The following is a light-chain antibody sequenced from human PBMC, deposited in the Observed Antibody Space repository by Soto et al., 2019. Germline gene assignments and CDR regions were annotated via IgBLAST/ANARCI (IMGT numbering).Light chain of an antibody. CDR2: EVR. Sequence: QSVLTQPASVSGSRGQSITLSCTGTSSDVGGYHFVSWYQQHPGKAPKLIISEVRNRPSGVSDRFSGSRSGNTASLTISGLQPEDEADYYCTSFTLNSLYVFGTGTKVTAL. V-gene: IGLV2-14*01. CDR3: TSFTLNSLYV. CDR1: SSDVGGYHF. J-gene: IGLJ1*01.